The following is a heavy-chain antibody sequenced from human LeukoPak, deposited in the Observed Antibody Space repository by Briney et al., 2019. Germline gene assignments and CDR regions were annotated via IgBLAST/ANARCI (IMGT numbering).Heavy chain of an antibody. D-gene: IGHD6-6*01. Sequence: SKTLSLTCIVSGGSISSSSYYWGWIRQPPGKGLEWIGSIHYSGSTYYNPSLKSRVTTSVDTSKNQFSLKLSSVTAADTALYYCARHGGAARGYYYYMDVWGKGTTVTVSS. V-gene: IGHV4-39*01. CDR2: IHYSGST. J-gene: IGHJ6*03. CDR3: ARHGGAARGYYYYMDV. CDR1: GGSISSSSYY.